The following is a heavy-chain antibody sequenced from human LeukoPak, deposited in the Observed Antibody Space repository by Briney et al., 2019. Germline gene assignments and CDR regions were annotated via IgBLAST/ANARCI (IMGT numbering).Heavy chain of an antibody. CDR3: ARILPYSSSWVFDY. CDR1: GFTFSGYP. Sequence: PGKSLRLSCAASGFTFSGYPIHWVRQAPGKGLEWVAVISYDGSNKYYADSVKGRFTISRDNSKNTLYLQMNSLRAEDTAVYYCARILPYSSSWVFDYWAREPWSPSPQ. CDR2: ISYDGSNK. J-gene: IGHJ4*02. D-gene: IGHD6-13*01. V-gene: IGHV3-30-3*01.